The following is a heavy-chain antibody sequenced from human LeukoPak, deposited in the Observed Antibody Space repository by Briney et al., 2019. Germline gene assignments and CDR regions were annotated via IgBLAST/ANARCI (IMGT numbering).Heavy chain of an antibody. CDR3: TSHDYSNYVVFDY. CDR2: IRSKANSYAT. CDR1: GFTFSGSA. Sequence: PGGSLRLSCAASGFTFSGSAMHWVRQASGKGLEWVGRIRSKANSYATAYAASVKGRFTISRDDSKNTAYLQMNSLKTEDTAVYYCTSHDYSNYVVFDYWGQGTLVTASS. J-gene: IGHJ4*02. V-gene: IGHV3-73*01. D-gene: IGHD4-11*01.